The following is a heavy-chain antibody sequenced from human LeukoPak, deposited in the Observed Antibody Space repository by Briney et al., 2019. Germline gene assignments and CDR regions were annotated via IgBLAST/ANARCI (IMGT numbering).Heavy chain of an antibody. V-gene: IGHV3-23*01. CDR3: GRDPNGDYVGAFDF. CDR1: GFTFSNYA. J-gene: IGHJ3*01. Sequence: GGSVRLSCAASGFTFSNYAMTWVRQAPGKGLEGVSSIRGSDASTFYADSVKGRFTMSRDNSKSTLYLQMNSLRVGDTAVYYCGRDPNGDYVGAFDFGGQGTLVTVSS. CDR2: IRGSDAST. D-gene: IGHD4-17*01.